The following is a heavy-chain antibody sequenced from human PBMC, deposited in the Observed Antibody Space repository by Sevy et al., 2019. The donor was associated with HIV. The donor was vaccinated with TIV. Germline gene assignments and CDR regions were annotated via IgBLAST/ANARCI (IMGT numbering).Heavy chain of an antibody. CDR2: IRYDRSNK. CDR3: AILISNGPRGSDDAFDI. CDR1: GFTFSSYG. J-gene: IGHJ3*02. V-gene: IGHV3-30*02. Sequence: GGSQRLSCAASGFTFSSYGMHWVRQAPGKGLEWVAFIRYDRSNKYYADSVKGRFTISRDNSKNTLYLQMNSLRAEDKAVYYCAILISNGPRGSDDAFDIWGQGTMVTVSS. D-gene: IGHD3-16*01.